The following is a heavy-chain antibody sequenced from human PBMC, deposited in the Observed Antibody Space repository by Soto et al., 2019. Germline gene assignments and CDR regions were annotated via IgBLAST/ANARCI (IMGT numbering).Heavy chain of an antibody. D-gene: IGHD1-26*01. V-gene: IGHV4-59*01. Sequence: SETLSLTCTVAGGCISSYYWSWIRQPPGKGLEWIGYIYYSGSTNYSPSLKSRVTISLDTSKNQFSLKLTSVTAADTAVYFCARGRSGSYPFDYWGLGTLVTVSS. J-gene: IGHJ4*02. CDR2: IYYSGST. CDR1: GGCISSYY. CDR3: ARGRSGSYPFDY.